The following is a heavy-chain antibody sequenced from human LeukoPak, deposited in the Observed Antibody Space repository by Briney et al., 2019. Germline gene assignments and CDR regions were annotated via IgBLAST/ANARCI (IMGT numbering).Heavy chain of an antibody. J-gene: IGHJ4*02. D-gene: IGHD4-17*01. CDR1: GFIVSDNF. CDR2: IYSGGST. V-gene: IGHV3-66*01. Sequence: GGSLRLSCAASGFIVSDNFLSWVRQAPGKGLEWVSVIYSGGSTYFADSVKGRFTISRDTSKNTLSLQMNSLRADDTAICYCARGTGDSFDYWGQGTLVTVSS. CDR3: ARGTGDSFDY.